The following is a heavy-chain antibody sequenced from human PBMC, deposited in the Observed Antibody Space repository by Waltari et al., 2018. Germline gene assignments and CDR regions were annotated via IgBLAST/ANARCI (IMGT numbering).Heavy chain of an antibody. CDR3: ARHSVQTEGVVAAFDI. CDR1: GYTFTSYD. D-gene: IGHD2-15*01. CDR2: MNPNSGNP. Sequence: QVQLVQSGAEVKKPGASVKVSCKASGYTFTSYDINWVRQATGQGLEWMGWMNPNSGNPGYAQKCHGRVTISLDTSKNQFSLKLSSVTAADTAVYYCARHSVQTEGVVAAFDIWGQGTMVTVSS. J-gene: IGHJ3*02. V-gene: IGHV1-8*01.